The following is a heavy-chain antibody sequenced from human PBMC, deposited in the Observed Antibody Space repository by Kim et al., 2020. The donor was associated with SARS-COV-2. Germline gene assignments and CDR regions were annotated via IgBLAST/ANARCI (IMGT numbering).Heavy chain of an antibody. D-gene: IGHD3-3*01. J-gene: IGHJ4*01. V-gene: IGHV3-30*04. CDR2: ISYDGSNK. CDR3: ARDYYDFWSGYYPFDY. Sequence: GGSLRLSCAASGFTFSSYAMHWVRQAPGKGLEWVAVISYDGSNKYYADSVKGRFTISRDNSKNTLYLQMNSLRAEDTAVYYCARDYYDFWSGYYPFDYWG. CDR1: GFTFSSYA.